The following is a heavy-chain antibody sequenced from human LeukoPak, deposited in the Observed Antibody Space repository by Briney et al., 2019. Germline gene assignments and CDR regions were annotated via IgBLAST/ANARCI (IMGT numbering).Heavy chain of an antibody. CDR3: ARVRCSRGTCYLDY. CDR1: GXTFSGFY. V-gene: IGHV3-21*06. D-gene: IGHD2-15*01. J-gene: IGHJ4*02. CDR2: ISGSTIYI. Sequence: GGSLRLSWAASGXTFSGFYLNWVRQAPGKGLELVSTISGSTIYIYYADSVKGRFTISRDNAKNSLSLQMNSLRAEDTAVYYCARVRCSRGTCYLDYWGQGTLVTVSS.